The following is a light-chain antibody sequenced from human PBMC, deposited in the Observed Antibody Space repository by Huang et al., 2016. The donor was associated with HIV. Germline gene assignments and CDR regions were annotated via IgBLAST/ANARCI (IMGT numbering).Light chain of an antibody. CDR1: QSVSSY. CDR2: EAS. Sequence: EIVLTQSPATLSLSPGERATLSCRASQSVSSYLAWYQQKPGQAPRLLIYEASNRATGIPARFRGSGCGTDFTLTISSLEHEDFAVYYCQQYNNRYTFGQGTKLEIK. V-gene: IGKV3-11*01. CDR3: QQYNNRYT. J-gene: IGKJ2*01.